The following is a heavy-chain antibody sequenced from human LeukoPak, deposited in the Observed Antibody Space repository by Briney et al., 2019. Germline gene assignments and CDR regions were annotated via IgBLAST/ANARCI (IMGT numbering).Heavy chain of an antibody. J-gene: IGHJ5*02. CDR1: GGSFSGYY. D-gene: IGHD4-17*01. Sequence: SETLSLTCAVYGGSFSGYYWSWIRQPPGKGLEWIGEINHSGSTNYNPSLKSRVTISVDTSKNQFSLKLGSVTAADTAVYYCARGVKTTVTNENWFDPWGQGTLVTVSS. V-gene: IGHV4-34*01. CDR2: INHSGST. CDR3: ARGVKTTVTNENWFDP.